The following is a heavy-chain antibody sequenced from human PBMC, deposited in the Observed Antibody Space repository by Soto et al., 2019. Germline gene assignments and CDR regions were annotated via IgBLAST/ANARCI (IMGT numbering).Heavy chain of an antibody. V-gene: IGHV1-46*03. D-gene: IGHD6-25*01. CDR3: ASDYSAYERHHRFDN. CDR1: GDTFSRHY. CDR2: INPTCAST. Sequence: QEQLVQSGAEVKKPGASVTISCKASGDTFSRHYIHWVRHAPGQGLEWMGVINPTCASTSYAQKFQGRVTVTRDTSTSTISMELRSLRSEDTAVYFCASDYSAYERHHRFDNWGQGTMVTVSS. J-gene: IGHJ3*02.